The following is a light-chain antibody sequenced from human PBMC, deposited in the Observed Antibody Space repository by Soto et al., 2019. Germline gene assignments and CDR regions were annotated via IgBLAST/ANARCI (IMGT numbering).Light chain of an antibody. CDR3: ASLTTTNFV. CDR2: EVT. J-gene: IGLJ1*01. CDR1: SSDVGAHNL. Sequence: QSVLTQPASVSGSPGQSITISCTGTSSDVGAHNLVSWYQHLPDKAPKLIISEVTNRPSGVSDRFSGSKSGNTASLTISGLQAEDEADYYCASLTTTNFVFGSGTKVTVL. V-gene: IGLV2-14*01.